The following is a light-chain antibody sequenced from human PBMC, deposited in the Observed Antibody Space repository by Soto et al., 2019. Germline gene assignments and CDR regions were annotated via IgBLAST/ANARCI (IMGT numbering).Light chain of an antibody. CDR1: SSDVGGYTY. CDR3: SSYTSTHSYV. Sequence: QSALTQPASVSGSPGQSIAISCTGTSSDVGGYTYVSWYQQQPGKAPKLMIYDVSSRPSGVSDRFSGSKSGNTASLTISGLQSEDEADYYCSSYTSTHSYVFGTGTKLTVL. CDR2: DVS. V-gene: IGLV2-14*01. J-gene: IGLJ1*01.